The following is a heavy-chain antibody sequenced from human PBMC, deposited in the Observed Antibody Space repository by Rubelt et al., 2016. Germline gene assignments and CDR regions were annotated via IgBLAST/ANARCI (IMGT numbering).Heavy chain of an antibody. D-gene: IGHD6-19*01. Sequence: QLQLQESGPGLVKPSETLSLTCTVSGGSISSSSYYWGWIRQPPGTGLEWIGSIYHSGRTYYNPSLKSHVTISVDTSKNQFSLKLSSVTAADTAVYYCARDHSSGWYLEGFFDYWGQGTLVTVSS. CDR2: IYHSGRT. CDR1: GGSISSSSYY. V-gene: IGHV4-39*07. J-gene: IGHJ4*02. CDR3: ARDHSSGWYLEGFFDY.